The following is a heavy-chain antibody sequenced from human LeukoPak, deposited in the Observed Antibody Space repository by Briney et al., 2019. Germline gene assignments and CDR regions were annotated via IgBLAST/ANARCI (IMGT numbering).Heavy chain of an antibody. CDR1: GGSFTDYF. CDR3: ARGRIAKIVVVHSFHYGMDV. CDR2: INDYTGNT. Sequence: SETLSLTCDVFGGSFTDYFWTWIRQSPGKGLEWIGGINDYTGNTNYNPSLNSRVSISLEKSKNQFSLELRSVTAADTAVYYCARGRIAKIVVVHSFHYGMDVWGQGTTVTVPS. J-gene: IGHJ6*02. V-gene: IGHV4-34*01. D-gene: IGHD3-22*01.